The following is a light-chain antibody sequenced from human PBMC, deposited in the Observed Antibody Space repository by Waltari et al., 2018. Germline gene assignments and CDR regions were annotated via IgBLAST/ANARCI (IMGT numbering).Light chain of an antibody. J-gene: IGKJ1*01. CDR2: KAS. Sequence: DIQMTQSPSTQSASVGDRVTITCRASQNINSWLAWYQQKPGKAPKLLIYKASSLESGVPSRFSGSGSGTEFTLTITSLQPDDFATYFCQHYNNYSPWTFGQGTKVEVK. CDR3: QHYNNYSPWT. V-gene: IGKV1-5*03. CDR1: QNINSW.